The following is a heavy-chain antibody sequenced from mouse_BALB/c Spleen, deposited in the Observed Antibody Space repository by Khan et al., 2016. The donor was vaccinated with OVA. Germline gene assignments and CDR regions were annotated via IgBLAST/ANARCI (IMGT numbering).Heavy chain of an antibody. J-gene: IGHJ2*01. CDR3: ALIYYYGTGFDY. CDR2: IDPYNGGT. CDR1: GYSFTDYN. D-gene: IGHD1-1*01. Sequence: VQLKQSGPELVSPGASVKVSCKASGYSFTDYNIYWVKQGHGKSLEWIGYIDPYNGGTSYNQKFKGKATLTVDKSSSTAFMHLNRLTSEDSAVYHCALIYYYGTGFDYWGQGTTRTVSS. V-gene: IGHV1S135*01.